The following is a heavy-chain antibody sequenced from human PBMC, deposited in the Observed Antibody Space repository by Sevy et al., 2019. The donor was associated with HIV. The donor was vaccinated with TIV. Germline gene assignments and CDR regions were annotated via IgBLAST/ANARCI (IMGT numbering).Heavy chain of an antibody. V-gene: IGHV4-4*07. D-gene: IGHD1-26*01. CDR2: IYTSGST. J-gene: IGHJ4*02. Sequence: SETLSLTCTVSGGSISSYCWNWIRQPAGKGLEWIGRIYTSGSTNYNPSLKSRVTMSVDTSKNQFSLKLSSVTAADTAVYYCARGGPPTSSGSYFDSWGQGTLVTVSS. CDR1: GGSISSYC. CDR3: ARGGPPTSSGSYFDS.